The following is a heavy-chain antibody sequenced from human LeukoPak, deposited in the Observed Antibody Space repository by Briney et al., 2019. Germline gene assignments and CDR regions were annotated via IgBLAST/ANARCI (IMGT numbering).Heavy chain of an antibody. Sequence: GASVKVSCKASGYTFTGYYMHWVRQAPGQGLEWMGWINPNTGGTDYAQKFQGRLTMTRDTSISTAYMELSRVRSDDTAVYYCARLSYDILTGHYGGWFESWGQGTLVTVSS. CDR3: ARLSYDILTGHYGGWFES. CDR1: GYTFTGYY. J-gene: IGHJ5*01. D-gene: IGHD3-9*01. V-gene: IGHV1-2*02. CDR2: INPNTGGT.